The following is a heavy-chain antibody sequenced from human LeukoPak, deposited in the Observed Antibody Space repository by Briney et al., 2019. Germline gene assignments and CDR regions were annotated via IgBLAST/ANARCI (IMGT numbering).Heavy chain of an antibody. CDR3: ARLVAGITMVRGVVIAVAGFDY. Sequence: SETLSLTCTVSGGSISSYYWSWIRQPPGKGLEWIGEINHSGSTNYNPSLKSRVTISVDTSKNQFSLKLSSVTAADTAVYYCARLVAGITMVRGVVIAVAGFDYWGQGTLVTVSS. V-gene: IGHV4-34*01. CDR1: GGSISSYY. D-gene: IGHD3-10*01. CDR2: INHSGST. J-gene: IGHJ4*02.